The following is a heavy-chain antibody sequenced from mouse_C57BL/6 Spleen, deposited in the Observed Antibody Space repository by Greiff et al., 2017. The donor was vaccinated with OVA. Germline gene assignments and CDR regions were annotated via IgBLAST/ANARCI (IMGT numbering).Heavy chain of an antibody. CDR3: AREPTLTVVAFDY. CDR1: GYTFTDYY. V-gene: IGHV1-76*01. CDR2: IYPGSGNT. D-gene: IGHD1-1*01. J-gene: IGHJ2*01. Sequence: QVQLQQSGAELVRPGASVKLSCKASGYTFTDYYINWVKQRPGQGLEWIARIYPGSGNTYYNEKFKGKATLTAEKSSSTAYMQLSSLTSEDSAVYFCAREPTLTVVAFDYWGQGTTLTVSS.